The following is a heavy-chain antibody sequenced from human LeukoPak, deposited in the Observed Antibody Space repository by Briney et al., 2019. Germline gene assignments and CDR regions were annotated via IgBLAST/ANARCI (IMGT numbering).Heavy chain of an antibody. J-gene: IGHJ6*03. CDR2: IYYSGST. Sequence: PSQTLSLTCTVSGGSISSGNYYWGWIRQPPGKGLEWIGSIYYSGSTYYNPSLKSRVTISVDTSKNQFSLKLSSVTAADTAVYFCASPWGTSMDVWGKGTTVTISS. CDR1: GGSISSGNYY. V-gene: IGHV4-39*01. D-gene: IGHD3-16*01. CDR3: ASPWGTSMDV.